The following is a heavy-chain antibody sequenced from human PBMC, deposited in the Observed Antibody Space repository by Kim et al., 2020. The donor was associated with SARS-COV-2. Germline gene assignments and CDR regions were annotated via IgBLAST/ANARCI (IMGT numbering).Heavy chain of an antibody. CDR2: IYYGGST. V-gene: IGHV4-59*01. J-gene: IGHJ4*02. CDR3: ARSEGRGSWHQFDY. Sequence: SETLSLNCSVSSDSISSYYCSWIRQLPGKGLEWLGYIYYGGSTDYNPSLKSRVTISWDTSKNQFSLVLTSVSDADTAVYYCARSEGRGSWHQFDYWGQGILVTVSS. CDR1: SDSISSYY. D-gene: IGHD6-13*01.